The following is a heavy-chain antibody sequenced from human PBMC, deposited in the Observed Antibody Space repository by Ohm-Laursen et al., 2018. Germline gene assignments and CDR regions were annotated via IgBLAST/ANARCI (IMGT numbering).Heavy chain of an antibody. J-gene: IGHJ6*02. CDR3: ARDLGRDIVPYGMDV. V-gene: IGHV1-18*01. CDR1: GYTFTSYG. Sequence: ASVKVSCKASGYTFTSYGISWVRQAPGQGLEWMGWINIYNGNTHSAQKLQGRVTVTTDRSTSTAYMELSSLRSEDTAVYYCARDLGRDIVPYGMDVWGQGTTVTVSS. D-gene: IGHD2-8*01. CDR2: INIYNGNT.